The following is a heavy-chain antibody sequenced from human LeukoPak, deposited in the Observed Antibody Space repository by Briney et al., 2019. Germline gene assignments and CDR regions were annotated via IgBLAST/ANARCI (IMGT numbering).Heavy chain of an antibody. V-gene: IGHV1-2*02. CDR3: ARDLEYLYPGGAFDI. CDR2: INPNSGGT. D-gene: IGHD3-16*01. Sequence: ASVKVSCKASGYTFTGYYMHWVRQAPGQGLEWMGWINPNSGGTNYAQKFQGRVTMTMDTSISTAYMELSRLRSDDTAVYYCARDLEYLYPGGAFDIWGQGTMVTVSS. CDR1: GYTFTGYY. J-gene: IGHJ3*02.